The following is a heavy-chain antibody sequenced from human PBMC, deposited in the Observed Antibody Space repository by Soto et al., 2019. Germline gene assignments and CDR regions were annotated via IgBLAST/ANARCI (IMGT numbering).Heavy chain of an antibody. V-gene: IGHV3-23*01. J-gene: IGHJ4*02. CDR3: AKRERWPASGPY. D-gene: IGHD4-17*01. Sequence: VQLLESGGGLVQPGGSLRLSCAASGFTFSSYSMTWVRQAPGKGLEWVSDISGNGDNTYYADSVKGRFTISRDNSKNTLDLQMNSLRAEDTALYYCAKRERWPASGPYWGQGTLVTVSS. CDR2: ISGNGDNT. CDR1: GFTFSSYS.